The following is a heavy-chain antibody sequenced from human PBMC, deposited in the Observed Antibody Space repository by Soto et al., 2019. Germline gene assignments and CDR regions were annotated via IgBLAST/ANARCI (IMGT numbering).Heavy chain of an antibody. V-gene: IGHV3-30*19. D-gene: IGHD2-21*01. CDR1: GFLFSTYG. J-gene: IGHJ3*02. CDR2: MSYDGSKT. CDR3: ARAMSGVIAPNPYAFDI. Sequence: GGSMRLSCTASGFLFSTYGMHWVRRAPGKGLEWVALMSYDGSKTYYADSVKGRFTISRDNSKNTLFLEMNSLGPEDTAVYYCARAMSGVIAPNPYAFDIWGQGTMVTVSS.